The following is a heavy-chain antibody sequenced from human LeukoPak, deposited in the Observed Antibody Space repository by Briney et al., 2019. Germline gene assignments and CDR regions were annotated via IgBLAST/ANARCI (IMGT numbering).Heavy chain of an antibody. Sequence: ASVKVSCKASGYTFTSNDINWVRQAPGQGLEWMGWMNPNSGNTGYAQKFQGRVTITRNTSISTAYMELSSLRSEDTAVYYCARINYDFWSGLTHYYYYYMDVWGKGTTVTVSS. CDR2: MNPNSGNT. J-gene: IGHJ6*03. CDR1: GYTFTSND. CDR3: ARINYDFWSGLTHYYYYYMDV. V-gene: IGHV1-8*03. D-gene: IGHD3-3*01.